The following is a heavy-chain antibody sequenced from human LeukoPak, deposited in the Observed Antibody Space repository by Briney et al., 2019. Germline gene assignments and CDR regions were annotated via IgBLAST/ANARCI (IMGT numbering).Heavy chain of an antibody. J-gene: IGHJ6*03. D-gene: IGHD6-13*01. V-gene: IGHV3-43D*04. Sequence: GGSLRLSCAASGFTFDDYAMHWVRRAPGKGLEWVSLISWDGGSTYYADSVKGRFTISRDNSKNSLYLQMNSLRAEDTALYYCAKDAAAGKYYYYYYYMDVWGKGTTVTVSS. CDR1: GFTFDDYA. CDR2: ISWDGGST. CDR3: AKDAAAGKYYYYYYYMDV.